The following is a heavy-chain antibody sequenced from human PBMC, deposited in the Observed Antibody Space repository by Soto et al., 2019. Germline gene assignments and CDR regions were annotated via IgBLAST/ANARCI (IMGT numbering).Heavy chain of an antibody. CDR2: IIPMFGTA. V-gene: IGHV1-69*13. Sequence: SVKVSCKASGGTFSSYAISWVRQAPGQGLEWMGGIIPMFGTANYAQRFQDRVTITADESTNTVYMELSSLRSEDTAVYFCASGIQLWLRRINNGYSGWGQGTLVTVS. D-gene: IGHD5-18*01. CDR1: GGTFSSYA. J-gene: IGHJ4*02. CDR3: ASGIQLWLRRINNGYSG.